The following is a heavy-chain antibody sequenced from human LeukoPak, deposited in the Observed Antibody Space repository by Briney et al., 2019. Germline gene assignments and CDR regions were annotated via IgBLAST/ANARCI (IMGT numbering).Heavy chain of an antibody. CDR1: GYTFTSYY. Sequence: ASVKVSCKASGYTFTSYYMHWVRQAPGQGLEWMGIINPSGGSTSYAQKFQGRVTMTRDTSTSTVYMELSSLRSEDTAVYYCARLQFPYDCSGYFDYWGQGTLVTVSS. J-gene: IGHJ4*02. V-gene: IGHV1-46*01. D-gene: IGHD3-22*01. CDR2: INPSGGST. CDR3: ARLQFPYDCSGYFDY.